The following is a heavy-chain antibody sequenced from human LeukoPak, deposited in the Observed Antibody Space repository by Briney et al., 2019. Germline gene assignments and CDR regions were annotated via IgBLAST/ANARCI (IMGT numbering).Heavy chain of an antibody. CDR2: IYYSGNT. Sequence: KPSETLSLTCTVSGGSISSSSYYWGWIRQPPGKGLEWIGSIYYSGNTYYNPSLKSRVTISVDTSKNQFSLKLSSVTAADTAVYYCARGVVAAAGRTFDFWGQGTLVTVSS. D-gene: IGHD6-13*01. J-gene: IGHJ4*02. CDR3: ARGVVAAAGRTFDF. CDR1: GGSISSSSYY. V-gene: IGHV4-39*07.